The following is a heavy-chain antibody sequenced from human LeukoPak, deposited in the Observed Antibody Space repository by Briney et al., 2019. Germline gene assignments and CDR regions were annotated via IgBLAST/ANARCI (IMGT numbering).Heavy chain of an antibody. D-gene: IGHD6-6*01. CDR2: IYTSGST. CDR1: GGSFSGYY. CDR3: ARDRSVGVLPAPPFDF. V-gene: IGHV4-4*07. J-gene: IGHJ4*02. Sequence: SETLSLTCAVYGGSFSGYYWSWIRQPAGKGLEWIGRIYTSGSTNYNPSLKSRVTMSVDTSKNQFSLTLTSVTAADTAVYYCARDRSVGVLPAPPFDFWGQGTLVTVSS.